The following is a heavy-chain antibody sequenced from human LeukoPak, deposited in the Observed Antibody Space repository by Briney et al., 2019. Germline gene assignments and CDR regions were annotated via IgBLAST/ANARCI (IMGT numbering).Heavy chain of an antibody. CDR1: GFTFSSYE. CDR3: ARVLLSGYDRPIDF. CDR2: ISSSAGSI. V-gene: IGHV3-48*03. D-gene: IGHD5-12*01. J-gene: IGHJ4*02. Sequence: GGSLRLSCAASGFTFSSYEMNWVRQAPGKRLEWVSYISSSAGSIYLADSVKDRFSVSRDNAKNSLYPQMTSLRAEDTGIYYCARVLLSGYDRPIDFWGQGTLVTVSP.